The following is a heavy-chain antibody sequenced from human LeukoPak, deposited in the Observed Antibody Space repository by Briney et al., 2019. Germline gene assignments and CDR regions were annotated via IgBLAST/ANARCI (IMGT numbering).Heavy chain of an antibody. D-gene: IGHD6-19*01. CDR1: GGSISIYY. CDR2: IYYSGST. J-gene: IGHJ6*02. Sequence: SETLSLTCTVSGGSISIYYWSWIRQPPGKGLEWVGYIYYSGSTNYNPSLKSRVTISVDTSKNQFSLKLSSVTAADTAVYYCARGSGAGTWYYGMDVWGQGTTVTVSS. V-gene: IGHV4-59*08. CDR3: ARGSGAGTWYYGMDV.